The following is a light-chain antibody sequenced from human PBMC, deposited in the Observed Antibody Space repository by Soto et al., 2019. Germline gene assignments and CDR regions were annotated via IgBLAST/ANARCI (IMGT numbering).Light chain of an antibody. J-gene: IGKJ5*01. Sequence: DIQMTQSPSSLSASVGDRVTIPCRASQSISSYLNWYQQKPGKAPKLMXYAAYSLQSGVPSTFSGSGSGTDFTLTISSLQPEDSAIYYCQQSYSPPPITCGQGTRLEIK. V-gene: IGKV1-39*01. CDR2: AAY. CDR3: QQSYSPPPIT. CDR1: QSISSY.